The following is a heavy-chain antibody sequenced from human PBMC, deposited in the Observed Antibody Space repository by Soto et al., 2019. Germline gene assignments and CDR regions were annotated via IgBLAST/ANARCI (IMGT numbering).Heavy chain of an antibody. V-gene: IGHV3-23*01. J-gene: IGHJ6*02. CDR2: ISGSGDST. CDR1: GFTFSSYA. D-gene: IGHD4-17*01. Sequence: EVQVLESGGGLVQPGGSLRLSCAASGFTFSSYAMSWVRQAPGKGLEWVSAISGSGDSTRYADSVQGRFTISRDTSKHTLYLQMNSLRAEDTAVYYCAKFYYGDYSYYYYGMDVWGRGTTVTVSS. CDR3: AKFYYGDYSYYYYGMDV.